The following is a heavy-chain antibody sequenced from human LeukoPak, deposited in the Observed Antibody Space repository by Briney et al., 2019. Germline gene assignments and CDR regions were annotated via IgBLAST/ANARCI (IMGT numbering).Heavy chain of an antibody. CDR2: FDPEDGET. D-gene: IGHD2-15*01. V-gene: IGHV1-24*01. CDR3: AKDIADCSGGSCYFGGGFDP. CDR1: GYTLTELS. Sequence: ASVKVSCKVSGYTLTELSMHWVRQAPGKGLEWMGGFDPEDGETIYAQKFQGRVTMTEDTSTDTAYMELSSLRSEDTAVYYCAKDIADCSGGSCYFGGGFDPWGQGTLVTVSS. J-gene: IGHJ5*02.